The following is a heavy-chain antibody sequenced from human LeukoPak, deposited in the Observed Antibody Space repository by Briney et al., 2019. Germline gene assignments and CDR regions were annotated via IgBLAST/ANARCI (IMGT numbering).Heavy chain of an antibody. CDR1: GFTFSDAC. D-gene: IGHD2-2*02. Sequence: TGGSLRLSCAASGFTFSDACMSWVRQAPGKGLEWVSAISGSGGSTYYADSVKGRFTISRDNSKNTLYLQMNSLRAEDTAVYYCAKEHIVVVPAAITPGYWGQGTLVTVSS. J-gene: IGHJ4*02. CDR3: AKEHIVVVPAAITPGY. CDR2: ISGSGGST. V-gene: IGHV3-23*01.